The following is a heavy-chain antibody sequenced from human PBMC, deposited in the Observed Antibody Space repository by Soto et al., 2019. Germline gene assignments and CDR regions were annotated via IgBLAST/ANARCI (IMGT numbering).Heavy chain of an antibody. CDR2: ISYDGSNK. CDR3: ARVDGSYGFDYYFDY. CDR1: GFTFSSYA. V-gene: IGHV3-30-3*01. D-gene: IGHD5-18*01. Sequence: GGSLRLSCAASGFTFSSYAMHWVRQAPGKGLEWVAVISYDGSNKYYADSVKGRFTISRDNSKNTLYLQMNSLRAEDTAVYYCARVDGSYGFDYYFDYWGQGTLVTVSS. J-gene: IGHJ4*02.